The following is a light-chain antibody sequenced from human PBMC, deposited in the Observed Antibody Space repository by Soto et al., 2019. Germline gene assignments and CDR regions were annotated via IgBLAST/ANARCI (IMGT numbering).Light chain of an antibody. CDR1: QSVNLN. CDR3: QQCVSWPPLT. Sequence: EIVMTQSPATLSVSPGETATLSCRASQSVNLNLAWYQQKPGQPPRLLIYGASIRATGIPARFSGSGAGTEFTLTINGLQSEDSAVYYCQQCVSWPPLTFGGGTTVEIK. J-gene: IGKJ4*01. CDR2: GAS. V-gene: IGKV3-15*01.